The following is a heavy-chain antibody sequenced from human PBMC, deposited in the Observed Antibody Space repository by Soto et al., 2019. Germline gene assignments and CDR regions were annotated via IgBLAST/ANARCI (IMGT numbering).Heavy chain of an antibody. Sequence: SETLSLTCTVPGGSISSSSYYWGWIRQPPGKGLEWIGGIYYSGSTYYNPSLKSRVTISVDTSKNQFSLKLSSVTAADTAVYYCARRRGGSWFDPWGQGTLVTVSS. CDR1: GGSISSSSYY. V-gene: IGHV4-39*07. CDR2: IYYSGST. J-gene: IGHJ5*02. D-gene: IGHD3-16*01. CDR3: ARRRGGSWFDP.